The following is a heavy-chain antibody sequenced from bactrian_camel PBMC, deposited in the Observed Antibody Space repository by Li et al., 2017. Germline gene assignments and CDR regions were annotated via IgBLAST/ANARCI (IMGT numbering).Heavy chain of an antibody. D-gene: IGHD3*01. CDR2: SSTDGST. Sequence: DVQLVESGGGSVQAGGSLKLSCTASTHSSTNCGVHWLRQAPGKERELVATSSTDGSTWYADSVKARFTMAQDNAKNTYYLEMNHLKIEDTATYYCSLDSFSLECYSGPTQGTQVTVS. CDR1: THSSTNCG. V-gene: IGHV3S67*01. J-gene: IGHJ4*01.